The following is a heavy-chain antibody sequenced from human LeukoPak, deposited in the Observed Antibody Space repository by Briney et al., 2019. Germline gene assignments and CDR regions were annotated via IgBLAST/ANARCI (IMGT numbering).Heavy chain of an antibody. CDR2: ISGSSSTI. CDR1: GFTFSSYS. V-gene: IGHV3-48*01. Sequence: QPGGSLRLSCAASGFTFSSYSMNGVRQAPGKGLEWGSYISGSSSTIYYADSVKGRFTISRDNGKNTLYLQMNSLRAEDTAVYYCARGSTYYDSSGQVPFDYWGQGTLVTVSS. D-gene: IGHD3-22*01. CDR3: ARGSTYYDSSGQVPFDY. J-gene: IGHJ4*02.